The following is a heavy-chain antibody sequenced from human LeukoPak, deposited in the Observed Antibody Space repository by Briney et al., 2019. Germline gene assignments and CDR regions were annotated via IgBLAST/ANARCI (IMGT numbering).Heavy chain of an antibody. Sequence: GGSLRLSCAASGFTVSSNYMSWVRQAPGKGLEWVSVIYSGGNTYYADSVKGRFTVSRDNSKNTLYLQMNSLRAEDTAVYYCAISEWELHSDYWGQGTLVTVSS. CDR3: AISEWELHSDY. J-gene: IGHJ4*02. V-gene: IGHV3-53*01. CDR1: GFTVSSNY. CDR2: IYSGGNT. D-gene: IGHD1-7*01.